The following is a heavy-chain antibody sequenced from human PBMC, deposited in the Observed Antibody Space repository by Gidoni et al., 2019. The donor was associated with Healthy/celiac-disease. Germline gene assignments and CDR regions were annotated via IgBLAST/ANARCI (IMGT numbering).Heavy chain of an antibody. D-gene: IGHD2-8*01. CDR2: IRSKAYGGTT. V-gene: IGHV3-49*03. CDR3: TRGRYCTNGVCPVDY. J-gene: IGHJ4*02. CDR1: GFTFGVYA. Sequence: EVQLVESGGGLVQPGRSLRLSCTASGFTFGVYAMSWFRQAPGKGLEWVGFIRSKAYGGTTEYAASVKGRFTISRDDSKSIAYLQMNSLKTEDTAVYYCTRGRYCTNGVCPVDYWGQGTLVTVSS.